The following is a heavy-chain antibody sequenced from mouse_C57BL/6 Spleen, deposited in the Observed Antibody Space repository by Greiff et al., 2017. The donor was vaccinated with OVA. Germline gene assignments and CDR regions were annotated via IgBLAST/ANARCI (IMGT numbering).Heavy chain of an antibody. CDR3: ATRGLRQGAWFAY. D-gene: IGHD2-4*01. CDR2: IDPSDSYT. V-gene: IGHV1-50*01. J-gene: IGHJ3*01. Sequence: VQLQQPGAELVKPGASVKLSCKASGYTFTSYWMQWVKQRPGQGLEWIGEIDPSDSYTNYNQKFKGKATLTVDTSSSTAYMQLSSLTSEDSAVYYCATRGLRQGAWFAYWGQGTLVTVSA. CDR1: GYTFTSYW.